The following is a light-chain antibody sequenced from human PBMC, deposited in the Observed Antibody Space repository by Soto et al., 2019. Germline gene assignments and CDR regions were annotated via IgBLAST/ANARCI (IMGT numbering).Light chain of an antibody. Sequence: QAVVTQPPSASGTPGQRVTISCSGSSSNIGSNSVYWFQQLPGTAPKLLIHRNNQRPSGVPDRFSGSKSGTSASLAISGLRSEDESDYYCAAWDGSLSGWVFGGGTQLTVL. CDR2: RNN. CDR1: SSNIGSNS. CDR3: AAWDGSLSGWV. V-gene: IGLV1-47*01. J-gene: IGLJ3*02.